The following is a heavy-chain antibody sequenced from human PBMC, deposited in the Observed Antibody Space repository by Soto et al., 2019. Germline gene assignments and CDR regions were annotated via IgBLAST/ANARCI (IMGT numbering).Heavy chain of an antibody. Sequence: VQLQESGPGLVKPSQTLSLTCTVSSGSISSADYYWSWIRQPPGKGLEWIGYIYYTGSAYYNPSLKSRVTMSVDTSKNQFSLKVTSVTAADTAVYYCASGGSSNWFHPWGQGTLVTVSS. D-gene: IGHD1-26*01. V-gene: IGHV4-30-4*01. CDR2: IYYTGSA. CDR3: ASGGSSNWFHP. J-gene: IGHJ5*02. CDR1: SGSISSADYY.